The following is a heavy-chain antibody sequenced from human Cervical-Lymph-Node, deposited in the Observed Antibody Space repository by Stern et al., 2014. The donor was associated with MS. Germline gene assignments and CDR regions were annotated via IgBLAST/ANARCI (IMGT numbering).Heavy chain of an antibody. Sequence: QVQLQESGPGLVKPSETLSLTCTVSGGSLSSYYWSWIRQPPGKGLEWIGYIYYSGSTNYNPSLKSRVTISVDTSKNQFSLKLSSVTAADTAVYYCARDGAAAPHYYYGMDVWGQGTTVTVSS. V-gene: IGHV4-59*01. D-gene: IGHD6-13*01. J-gene: IGHJ6*02. CDR1: GGSLSSYY. CDR2: IYYSGST. CDR3: ARDGAAAPHYYYGMDV.